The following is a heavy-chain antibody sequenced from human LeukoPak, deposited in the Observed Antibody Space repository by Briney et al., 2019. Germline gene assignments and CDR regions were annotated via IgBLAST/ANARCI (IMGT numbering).Heavy chain of an antibody. J-gene: IGHJ3*02. CDR3: ARGSLLAFDI. CDR1: GFTFGSYA. V-gene: IGHV3-33*01. Sequence: GRSLRLSCAASGFTFGSYAMHWVRQAPGKGLEWVAVIWSDGTNKYYSDSVKGRFTISRDNSKNTLYLQMNSLRAEDTAVYYCARGSLLAFDIWGQGTMVTVSS. CDR2: IWSDGTNK.